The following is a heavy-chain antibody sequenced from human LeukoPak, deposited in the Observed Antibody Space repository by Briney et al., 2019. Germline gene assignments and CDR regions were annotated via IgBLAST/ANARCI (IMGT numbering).Heavy chain of an antibody. CDR1: RFTFSNYW. CDR2: VKQDGSEI. V-gene: IGHV3-7*01. Sequence: GGSLRLSCAASRFTFSNYWMSWVRQAPGKGLEWVANVKQDGSEINYVDSVKGRFTISRDNAKNSLYLQMNGLRVEDTAVYYCARVSGDGESSYRALDIWGQGTMVTVSS. D-gene: IGHD1-26*01. J-gene: IGHJ3*02. CDR3: ARVSGDGESSYRALDI.